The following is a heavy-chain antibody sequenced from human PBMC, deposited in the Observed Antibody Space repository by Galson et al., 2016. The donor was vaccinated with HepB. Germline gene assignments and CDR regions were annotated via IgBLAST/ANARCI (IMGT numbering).Heavy chain of an antibody. CDR2: ISSSSSYI. J-gene: IGHJ4*02. Sequence: SLRLSCAASGFTFSDYYMSWIRQAPGKGLEWVSYISSSSSYIYYADSVKGRFTISRDNAKNSLYLQMNSLRAEDTAVYYCASGYSYGYFYYWGQGTLVTVSS. CDR1: GFTFSDYY. D-gene: IGHD5-18*01. V-gene: IGHV3-11*06. CDR3: ASGYSYGYFYY.